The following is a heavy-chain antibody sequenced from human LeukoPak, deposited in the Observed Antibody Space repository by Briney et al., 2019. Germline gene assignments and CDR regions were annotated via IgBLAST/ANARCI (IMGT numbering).Heavy chain of an antibody. CDR1: GFTFDDYA. J-gene: IGHJ3*02. Sequence: GGSLRLSCAASGFTFDDYAMHWVRQAPGKGLEWVSGISWNSGSIGYADSVKGRFTISRDNAKNSLYLQMNSLRAEDAALYYCAKVLTDYGVHDAFDIWGQGTMVTVSS. V-gene: IGHV3-9*01. CDR2: ISWNSGSI. D-gene: IGHD3-16*01. CDR3: AKVLTDYGVHDAFDI.